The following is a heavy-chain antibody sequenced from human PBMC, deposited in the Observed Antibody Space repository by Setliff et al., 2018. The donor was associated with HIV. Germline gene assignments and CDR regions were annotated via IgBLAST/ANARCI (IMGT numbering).Heavy chain of an antibody. D-gene: IGHD3-22*01. V-gene: IGHV3-21*01. J-gene: IGHJ6*02. CDR3: ARSGYYSLFYYGMDV. CDR1: GFTFNSYS. Sequence: GESLKISCATSGFTFNSYSMNWVRQAPGKGLEWVSSITISSSYIYYADSVKGRFTISRDNAKSSLYLQMNSLRAEDTAVYYCARSGYYSLFYYGMDVWGQGTTVTVSS. CDR2: ITISSSYI.